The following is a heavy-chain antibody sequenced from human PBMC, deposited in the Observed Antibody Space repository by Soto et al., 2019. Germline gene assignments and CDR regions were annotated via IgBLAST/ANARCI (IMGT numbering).Heavy chain of an antibody. CDR3: AIDYYDRSGYLAPLAY. CDR2: FSSSSSYI. V-gene: IGHV3-21*01. D-gene: IGHD3-22*01. CDR1: GFTFSSYS. J-gene: IGHJ4*02. Sequence: ELQLVESGGGLVKPGGSLRLSCAASGFTFSSYSRNWVRQAPGKGLEWVSSFSSSSSYIYYADSVKGRFTISRDNAKNSLYLKMMSMRAEATSVYDCAIDYYDRSGYLAPLAYWGQGTLVPVSS.